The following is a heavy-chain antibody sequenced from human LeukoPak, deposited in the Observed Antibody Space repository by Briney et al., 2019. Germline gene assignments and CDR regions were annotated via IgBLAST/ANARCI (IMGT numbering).Heavy chain of an antibody. CDR3: AQKAPYSPAYSQH. CDR2: IYHSGTT. Sequence: SETLSLTCTVSGGSITSYFWTWIRQPPGKGLEWIGYIYHSGTTNYNPSLKSRVSISVDTSENQFSLKLSSVTAADTAVYYCAQKAPYSPAYSQHWGQGTLVTVSS. CDR1: GGSITSYF. V-gene: IGHV4-59*01. D-gene: IGHD2-15*01. J-gene: IGHJ1*01.